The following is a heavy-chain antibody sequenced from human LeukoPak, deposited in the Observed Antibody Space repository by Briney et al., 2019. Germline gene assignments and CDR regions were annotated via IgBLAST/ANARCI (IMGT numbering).Heavy chain of an antibody. CDR3: ARGGVTTNDY. J-gene: IGHJ4*02. CDR1: GFTFSSYA. V-gene: IGHV3-30*04. D-gene: IGHD4-17*01. CDR2: ISYDGSNK. Sequence: GGSLRLSCAASGFTFSSYAMHWVRQAPGKGLEWVAVISYDGSNKYYADSVKGRFTISRDNSKNTLYLQMNSLRAEDTAVYYCARGGVTTNDYWGQGTLVTVSS.